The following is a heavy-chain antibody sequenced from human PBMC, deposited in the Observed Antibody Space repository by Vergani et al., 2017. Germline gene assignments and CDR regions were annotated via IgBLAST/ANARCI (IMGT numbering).Heavy chain of an antibody. CDR2: IIPIFGTA. V-gene: IGHV1-69*13. CDR3: ARSREKSPGGYLDY. D-gene: IGHD3-10*01. CDR1: GGTLSSYS. J-gene: IGHJ4*02. Sequence: QVQLVQSGAEVKKPGSSVRVSCKASGGTLSSYSISWVRQAPGQGLEWMGSIIPIFGTANYAQKFQGRVTLTADESTSTAYMEVSSLRSEDTAVYYCARSREKSPGGYLDYWGQGTLVTVSS.